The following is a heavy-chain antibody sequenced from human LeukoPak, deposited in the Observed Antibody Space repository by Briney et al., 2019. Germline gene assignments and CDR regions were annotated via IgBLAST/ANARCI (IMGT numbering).Heavy chain of an antibody. J-gene: IGHJ4*02. V-gene: IGHV4-59*12. Sequence: SETLSLTCTVSGGSISSYYWSWIRQPPGKGLECIGYIFYTGSTNYNPSLKSRVTISVDKSKNQFSLKLSSVTAADTAVYYCARNSNGQFDYWGQGTLVTVSS. CDR1: GGSISSYY. CDR2: IFYTGST. CDR3: ARNSNGQFDY. D-gene: IGHD2/OR15-2a*01.